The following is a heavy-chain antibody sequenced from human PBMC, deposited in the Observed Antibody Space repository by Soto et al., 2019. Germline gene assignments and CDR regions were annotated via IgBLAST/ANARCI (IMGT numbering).Heavy chain of an antibody. CDR3: VRDGTKTLRDWFDP. CDR1: GASFSGFH. V-gene: IGHV4-4*07. J-gene: IGHJ5*02. Sequence: QVQLQESGPGLVKPSDTLSLTCTVSGASFSGFHWSWIRKSAGKGLEWIGRIYATGTTDYNPYLKSRVMMSVDTYKTQFSLKLRSGAAADTAVYYCVRDGTKTLRDWFDPWGQGISVTVSS. CDR2: IYATGTT. D-gene: IGHD1-1*01.